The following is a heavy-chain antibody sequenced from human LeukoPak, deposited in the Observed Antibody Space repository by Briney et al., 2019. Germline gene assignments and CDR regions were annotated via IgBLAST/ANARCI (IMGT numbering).Heavy chain of an antibody. J-gene: IGHJ4*02. CDR3: ARDHTPACFDY. CDR1: GFTFSSYA. CDR2: ISGSGGST. V-gene: IGHV3-23*01. Sequence: PGGSLRLSCAASGFTFSSYAMSWVRQAPGQWLEWVSAISGSGGSTYYADSVKGRFTISRDNSKNTLYLQMNSLRAEDTAVYYCARDHTPACFDYWGQGTLVTVSS. D-gene: IGHD2-15*01.